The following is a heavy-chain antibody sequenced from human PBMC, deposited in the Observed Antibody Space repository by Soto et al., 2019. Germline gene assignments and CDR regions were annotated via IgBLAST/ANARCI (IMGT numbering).Heavy chain of an antibody. CDR1: GFTFSSYA. CDR3: AGSLRSLNDY. V-gene: IGHV3-23*01. Sequence: EVQLLESGGGLVQPGGSLRLSCAASGFTFSSYAMSWVRQAPGKGLEWVSAISGSGGSTYYADSVKGRFTISRDNSKTTLHRQMNSLRAEDTAVYDCAGSLRSLNDYWGQGTLVTVSS. J-gene: IGHJ4*02. D-gene: IGHD2-15*01. CDR2: ISGSGGST.